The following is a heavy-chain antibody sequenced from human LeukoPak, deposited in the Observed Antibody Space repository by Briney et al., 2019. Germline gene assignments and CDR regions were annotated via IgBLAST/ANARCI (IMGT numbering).Heavy chain of an antibody. Sequence: ASVKVSCKASGYTFTSYYIHWVRQAPGQGPEWMGIIIPSGGRASSAQKFQGRVTMTRDTSTSTVYMELTRLTSEDTAVYYCARGNLDVATQYFDYWGQGTLVTVSS. CDR1: GYTFTSYY. J-gene: IGHJ4*02. V-gene: IGHV1-46*01. D-gene: IGHD2-21*01. CDR3: ARGNLDVATQYFDY. CDR2: IIPSGGRA.